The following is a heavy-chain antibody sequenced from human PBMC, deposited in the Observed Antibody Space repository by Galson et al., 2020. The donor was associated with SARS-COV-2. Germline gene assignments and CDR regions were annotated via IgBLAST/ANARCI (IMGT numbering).Heavy chain of an antibody. CDR2: IYYSGST. CDR3: ARSSVYYYYGMDV. D-gene: IGHD3-3*01. V-gene: IGHV4-59*08. J-gene: IGHJ6*02. Sequence: SETLSLTCTVSGGSISSYYWSWIRQPPGKGLEWIGYIYYSGSTNYNPSLKSRVTISVDTSKNQFSLKLSSVTAADTAVYYCARSSVYYYYGMDVWGQGTTVTVSS. CDR1: GGSISSYY.